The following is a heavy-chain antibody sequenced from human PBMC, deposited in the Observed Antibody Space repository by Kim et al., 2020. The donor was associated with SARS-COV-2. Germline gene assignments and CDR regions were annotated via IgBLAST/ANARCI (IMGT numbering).Heavy chain of an antibody. D-gene: IGHD6-13*01. CDR3: AKSGYSNSWYRFDY. Sequence: ADSVKGRFTISRDNSKNTLYLQMNSLRAEDTAVYYCAKSGYSNSWYRFDYWGQGTLVTVSS. J-gene: IGHJ4*02. V-gene: IGHV3-23*01.